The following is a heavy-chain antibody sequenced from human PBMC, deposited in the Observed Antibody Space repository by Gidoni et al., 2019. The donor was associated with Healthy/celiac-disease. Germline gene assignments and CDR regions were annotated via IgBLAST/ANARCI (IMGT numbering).Heavy chain of an antibody. V-gene: IGHV4-39*01. CDR1: GVSLSSSSYY. CDR2: IYYSGST. J-gene: IGHJ5*02. Sequence: QLQLQESGPGLVKPSETLSLTCTVSGVSLSSSSYYWGWIRQPPGKGLEWIGIIYYSGSTYYNTSLKGRVTISVDTSKNQFSLKLSSVTAADTAVYYCARVKEAAANFWFDPWGQGTLVTVSS. CDR3: ARVKEAAANFWFDP. D-gene: IGHD2-2*01.